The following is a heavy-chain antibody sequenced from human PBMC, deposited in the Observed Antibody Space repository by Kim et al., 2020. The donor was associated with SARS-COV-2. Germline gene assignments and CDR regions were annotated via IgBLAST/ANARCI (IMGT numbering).Heavy chain of an antibody. CDR1: GFSFSDHY. CDR3: SSVVGTIRGS. J-gene: IGHJ5*02. V-gene: IGHV3-72*01. CDR2: TRNKANSYTT. D-gene: IGHD1-26*01. Sequence: GGSLRLSCAASGFSFSDHYMDWVRQAPGKGLEWLGRTRNKANSYTTEYAASVKGRFTISRYDSKNSLYQQMNSLKTEDTAMYYCSSVVGTIRGSWGEGTLVTVSS.